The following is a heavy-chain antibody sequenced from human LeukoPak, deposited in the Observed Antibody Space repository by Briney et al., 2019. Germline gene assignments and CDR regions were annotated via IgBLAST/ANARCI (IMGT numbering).Heavy chain of an antibody. CDR1: GDSIRSTGYY. CDR3: ARRKSFYDSSGYFDH. CDR2: IYYSGNT. V-gene: IGHV4-39*01. D-gene: IGHD3-22*01. J-gene: IGHJ4*02. Sequence: SETLSLTCTVSGDSIRSTGYYWGWIRQPPGKGLEWIGSIYYSGNTYYNPSLKSRVTIAVDTSKNQFSLTLNSVTAADTAVYYCARRKSFYDSSGYFDHWGRGTLVTVS.